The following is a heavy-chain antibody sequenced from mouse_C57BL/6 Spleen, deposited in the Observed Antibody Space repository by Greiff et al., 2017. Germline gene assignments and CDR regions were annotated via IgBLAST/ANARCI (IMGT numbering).Heavy chain of an antibody. J-gene: IGHJ3*01. Sequence: QVQLQQPGAELVKPGASVKLSCKASGYTFTSYWMQWVKQRPGQGLEWIGEIDPSDSYTNYNQKFKGKATLTVDTSSSTAYMQLSSLTSEDSAVYYCARGINNQAWFAYWGQGTLVTVSA. CDR2: IDPSDSYT. CDR1: GYTFTSYW. D-gene: IGHD1-3*01. CDR3: ARGINNQAWFAY. V-gene: IGHV1-50*01.